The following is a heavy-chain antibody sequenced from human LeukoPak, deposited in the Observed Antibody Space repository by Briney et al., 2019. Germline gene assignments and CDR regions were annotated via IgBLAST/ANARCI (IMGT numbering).Heavy chain of an antibody. CDR3: AAEYGSGSYGY. D-gene: IGHD3-10*01. Sequence: SVKVSCKASGYTFTSYDINWVRQARGQRLEWIGWIVVGSGNTNYAQKFQERVTITRDMSTSTAYMELSSLRSEDTAVYYCAAEYGSGSYGYWGQGTLVTVSS. V-gene: IGHV1-58*02. CDR2: IVVGSGNT. J-gene: IGHJ4*02. CDR1: GYTFTSYD.